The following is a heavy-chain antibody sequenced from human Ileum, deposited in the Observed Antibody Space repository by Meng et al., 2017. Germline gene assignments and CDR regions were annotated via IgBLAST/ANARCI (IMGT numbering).Heavy chain of an antibody. D-gene: IGHD6-13*01. Sequence: GSLRLSCAASGFTFSSNAMGWVRQAPGKGLEWVSGIGASAGNTYYADSVKGRFTISRDNSKNTLYLQMNSLRADDTAVYYCAKALTFSSAGIDYWGQGTLVTVSS. V-gene: IGHV3-23*01. CDR1: GFTFSSNA. J-gene: IGHJ4*02. CDR3: AKALTFSSAGIDY. CDR2: IGASAGNT.